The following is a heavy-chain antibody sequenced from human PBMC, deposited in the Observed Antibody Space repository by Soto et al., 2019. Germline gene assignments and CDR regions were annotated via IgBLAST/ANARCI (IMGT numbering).Heavy chain of an antibody. J-gene: IGHJ6*02. CDR1: GYNFANYW. Sequence: GESLKISCKASGYNFANYWLDWVRQTPGKGLEWMGIIYPGDSDTRYSQSFQGQVTISVDKPIATAYLQWSSLDGSDTAIHYCARLAPDKQGYSSYFYGMYVWGQGTTVTVSS. V-gene: IGHV5-51*04. CDR3: ARLAPDKQGYSSYFYGMYV. CDR2: IYPGDSDT. D-gene: IGHD2-15*01.